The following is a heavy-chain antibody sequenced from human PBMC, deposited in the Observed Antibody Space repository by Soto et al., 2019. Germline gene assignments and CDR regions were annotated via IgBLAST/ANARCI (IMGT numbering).Heavy chain of an antibody. CDR1: GFTFISYG. Sequence: GGSLRLSCAASGFTFISYGMTWVRQAPGKGLEWVSFSSATGAGTYYADSVKGRFTISRDNSKNTLYLQMTSLRADDTAVYYCAKDRRAGGNYGFYSDFWGQGALVTV. V-gene: IGHV3-23*01. CDR3: AKDRRAGGNYGFYSDF. J-gene: IGHJ4*02. D-gene: IGHD1-7*01. CDR2: SSATGAGT.